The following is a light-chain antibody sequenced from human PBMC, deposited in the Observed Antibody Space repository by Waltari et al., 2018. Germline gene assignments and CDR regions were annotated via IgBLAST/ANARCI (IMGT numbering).Light chain of an antibody. CDR3: QQYNNWPPLIT. J-gene: IGKJ5*01. CDR2: GAS. CDR1: QRVSNN. V-gene: IGKV3-15*01. Sequence: ETVMTQSPANLSVSPGQRATLPCRASQRVSNNLAWYQQKPGQAPRLLIYGASTRATGIPARFTGSGSGTDFTLTIISLQSEDFAVYYCQQYNNWPPLITFGQGTRLEIK.